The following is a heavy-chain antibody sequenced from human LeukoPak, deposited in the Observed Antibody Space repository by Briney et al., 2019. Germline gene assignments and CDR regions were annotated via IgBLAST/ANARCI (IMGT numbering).Heavy chain of an antibody. J-gene: IGHJ4*02. Sequence: GSLRLSCAASGFTFSNAWMSWVRQAPGKGLEWVGRIKSKTDGGTTDYAAPVKGRFTISRDDSKNTLYLQMNSLKTEDTAVYYCTRGVMSGYDNYWGQGTLVTVSS. CDR2: IKSKTDGGTT. CDR3: TRGVMSGYDNY. V-gene: IGHV3-15*01. CDR1: GFTFSNAW. D-gene: IGHD3-3*01.